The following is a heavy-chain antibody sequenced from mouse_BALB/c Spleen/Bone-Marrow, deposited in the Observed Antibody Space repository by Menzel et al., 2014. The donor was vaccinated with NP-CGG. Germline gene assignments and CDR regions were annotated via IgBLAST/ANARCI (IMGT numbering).Heavy chain of an antibody. CDR1: GDSITSGY. CDR3: ARLGGYYAWFAY. D-gene: IGHD2-3*01. J-gene: IGHJ3*01. V-gene: IGHV3-8*02. CDR2: ISYSDNT. Sequence: EVNLVESGPSLVKPSQTLSLTCSVTGDSITSGYWNWIRKFPGNKLEFMGYISYSDNTYFNPSLKSRISITRDTSKNQYYLQLNSVTTEDTATYYCARLGGYYAWFAYWGQGTLVTVSA.